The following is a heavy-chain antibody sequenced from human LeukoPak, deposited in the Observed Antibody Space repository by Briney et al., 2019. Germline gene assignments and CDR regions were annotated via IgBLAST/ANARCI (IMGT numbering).Heavy chain of an antibody. CDR1: GFIFGDYA. CDR3: TRLGITYYYDSRGYYPGAFDI. CDR2: IRSTAYGATT. V-gene: IGHV3-49*04. J-gene: IGHJ3*02. D-gene: IGHD3-22*01. Sequence: GGSLRLSCTASGFIFGDYALSWVRQAPGKGLEWVGLIRSTAYGATTAYAASVEGRFTISRDDSKSIAYLQMYSLKTEDTAVYFCTRLGITYYYDSRGYYPGAFDIWGQGTLVTVSS.